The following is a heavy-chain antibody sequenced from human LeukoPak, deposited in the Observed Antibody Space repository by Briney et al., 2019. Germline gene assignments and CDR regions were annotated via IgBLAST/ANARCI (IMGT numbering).Heavy chain of an antibody. D-gene: IGHD5-12*01. CDR3: ARLIVATITSFNAFDI. J-gene: IGHJ3*02. V-gene: IGHV4-39*07. Sequence: PSETLSLTCTVSGGSISSSSYYWGWIRQPPGKGLEWIGSIYYSGSTYYNPSLKSRVTISVDTSKNQFSLKLSSVTAADTAVYYCARLIVATITSFNAFDIWGQGTMVTVSS. CDR1: GGSISSSSYY. CDR2: IYYSGST.